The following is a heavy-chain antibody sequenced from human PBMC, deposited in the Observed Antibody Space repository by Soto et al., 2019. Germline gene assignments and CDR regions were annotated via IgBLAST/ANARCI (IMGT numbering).Heavy chain of an antibody. CDR1: GFTFSSYA. CDR3: AKNSAPPNYFDY. CDR2: ISGSGGST. V-gene: IGHV3-23*01. J-gene: IGHJ4*02. Sequence: EVQLLESGGGLVQPGGSLRLSCAASGFTFSSYAMSWVRQAPGKGLEWVSAISGSGGSTYYADSVKGRFTISRDNSKNALYLQMNSLRAEDTAVYYCAKNSAPPNYFDYWGQGTLVTVSS.